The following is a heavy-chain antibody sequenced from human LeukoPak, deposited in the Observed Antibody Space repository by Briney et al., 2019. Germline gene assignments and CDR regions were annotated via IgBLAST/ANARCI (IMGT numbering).Heavy chain of an antibody. CDR3: ARWRCSGGSCEYYFDY. V-gene: IGHV3-21*01. Sequence: PGGSLRLSCAASGFTFSSYSMNWVRQAPGKGLEWVSSISSSSSYIYYADSVKGRFTISRDNAKNSLYLQMNSLRAEDTAVYYCARWRCSGGSCEYYFDYWGQGTLVTVSS. J-gene: IGHJ4*02. D-gene: IGHD2-15*01. CDR2: ISSSSSYI. CDR1: GFTFSSYS.